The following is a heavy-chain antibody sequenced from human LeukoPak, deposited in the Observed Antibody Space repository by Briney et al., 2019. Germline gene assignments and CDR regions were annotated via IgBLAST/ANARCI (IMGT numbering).Heavy chain of an antibody. CDR2: INPNSGGT. V-gene: IGHV1-2*06. J-gene: IGHJ4*02. CDR3: AAYPPFGIAAPPSTGEVYLDY. Sequence: ASVKVSCKASGYTFTGYYMHWVRQAPGQGLEWMGRINPNSGGTNYAQKFQGRVTMTRDTSISTAYMELSRLRSDDTAVYYSAAYPPFGIAAPPSTGEVYLDYWGQGTLVIVSS. D-gene: IGHD6-6*01. CDR1: GYTFTGYY.